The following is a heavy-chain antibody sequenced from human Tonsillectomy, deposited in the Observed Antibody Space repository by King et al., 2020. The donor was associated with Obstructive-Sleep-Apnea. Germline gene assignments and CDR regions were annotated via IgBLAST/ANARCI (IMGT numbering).Heavy chain of an antibody. Sequence: VQLVQSGAEVKKPGASVKVSCKASGYTFTSYDINWVRQATGEGLEWMGWMSPTSGNTGFAQKFQGRVTMTKDTSINTAYMELSGLGSDDTAVYYCTKGEWELANWGQGTLVTVSS. D-gene: IGHD1-26*01. J-gene: IGHJ4*02. CDR3: TKGEWELAN. CDR2: MSPTSGNT. CDR1: GYTFTSYD. V-gene: IGHV1-8*01.